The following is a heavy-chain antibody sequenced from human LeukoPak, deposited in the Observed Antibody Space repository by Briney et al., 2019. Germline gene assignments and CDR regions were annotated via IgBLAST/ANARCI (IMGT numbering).Heavy chain of an antibody. CDR2: ISTSSTYI. Sequence: GGSLRLSCAASGFTFSAYSMDWVRQPPGKGREGVSSISTSSTYIYYADSVKGLFTISRDNAKNSLYLQMNSLRAEDTAVYYCARSHDNSGYFFYYGLDVWGQGTTVTVSS. CDR1: GFTFSAYS. D-gene: IGHD3-22*01. V-gene: IGHV3-21*01. J-gene: IGHJ6*02. CDR3: ARSHDNSGYFFYYGLDV.